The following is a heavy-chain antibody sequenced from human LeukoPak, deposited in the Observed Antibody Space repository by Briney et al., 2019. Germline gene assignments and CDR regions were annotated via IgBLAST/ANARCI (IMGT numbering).Heavy chain of an antibody. CDR1: GYSFASYW. V-gene: IGHV5-51*01. J-gene: IGHJ4*02. CDR3: ARARYDSSGYYWDDY. CDR2: IYPGDSDT. Sequence: GESLKISCKGSGYSFASYWIGWVRQMPGKGLEWMGIIYPGDSDTSYGPSFQGQVTISADKSISTAYLQWSSLKASDTAMYYCARARYDSSGYYWDDYWGQGTLVTVSS. D-gene: IGHD3-22*01.